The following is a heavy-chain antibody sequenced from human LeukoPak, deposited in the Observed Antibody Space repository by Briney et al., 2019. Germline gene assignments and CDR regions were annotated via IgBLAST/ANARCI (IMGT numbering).Heavy chain of an antibody. CDR3: ARGAVGADYFDY. CDR1: GFTFSSYG. V-gene: IGHV3-33*01. Sequence: GGSLRLSCAASGFTFSSYGMHWVREAPGKGLEWVAVIWYDGSNKYYADSVKGRFTISRDNSKNTLYLQMNSLRAEDTAVYYCARGAVGADYFDYWGQGTLVTVSS. D-gene: IGHD1-26*01. J-gene: IGHJ4*01. CDR2: IWYDGSNK.